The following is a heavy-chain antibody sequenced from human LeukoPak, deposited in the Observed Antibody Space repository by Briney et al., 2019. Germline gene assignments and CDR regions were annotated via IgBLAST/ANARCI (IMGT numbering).Heavy chain of an antibody. D-gene: IGHD5-18*01. CDR3: ARVVHRIQLSTYFGY. V-gene: IGHV1-2*02. CDR1: GYTFTGYY. J-gene: IGHJ4*02. CDR2: INPNSGGT. Sequence: ASVKVSCKASGYTFTGYYMHWVRQAPGQGLEWMGWINPNSGGTNYAQKFQGRVTMTRDTSISTAYMELSRLRSDDTAVYYCARVVHRIQLSTYFGYWGQGTLVTVSS.